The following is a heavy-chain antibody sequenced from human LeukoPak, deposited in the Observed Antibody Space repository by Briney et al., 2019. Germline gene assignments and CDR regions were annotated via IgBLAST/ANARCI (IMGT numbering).Heavy chain of an antibody. CDR3: ASGHYYGSGSYFGWFDP. CDR1: GGSISSYY. CDR2: IYYSGST. Sequence: SETLSPTCTVSGGSISSYYWSWIRQPPGKGLEWIGYIYYSGSTNYNPSLKSRVTISVDTSKNQFSLKLSSVTAADTAVYYCASGHYYGSGSYFGWFDPWGQGTLVTVSS. V-gene: IGHV4-59*08. D-gene: IGHD3-10*01. J-gene: IGHJ5*02.